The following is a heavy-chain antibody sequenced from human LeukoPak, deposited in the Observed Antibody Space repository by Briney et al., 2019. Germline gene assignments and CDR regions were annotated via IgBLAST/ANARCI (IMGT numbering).Heavy chain of an antibody. V-gene: IGHV4-61*01. Sequence: SETLSLTCTVSGGSVGSGSYYWSRIRQPPGKGLEWIGYIYYSGSTNYNPSLKSRVTISVDTSKNQFSLKLSSVTAADTAVYYCARHSKYYDFGPADYWGQGTLVTVSS. CDR3: ARHSKYYDFGPADY. CDR1: GGSVGSGSYY. CDR2: IYYSGST. D-gene: IGHD3-3*01. J-gene: IGHJ4*02.